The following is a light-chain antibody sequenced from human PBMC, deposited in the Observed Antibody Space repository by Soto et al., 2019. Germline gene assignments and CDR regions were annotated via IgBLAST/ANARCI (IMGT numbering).Light chain of an antibody. CDR3: SSYTSSSTLV. CDR2: DVS. CDR1: SSDVGGYDC. V-gene: IGLV2-14*03. Sequence: QSALTQPASVSGSPGQSITISCTGTSSDVGGYDCVSWYQNHPGKAPKVMVYDVSKRPSGVSNRFSGSKSGNTASLTISGLQADDEADYYCSSYTSSSTLVFGGGTKVTVL. J-gene: IGLJ2*01.